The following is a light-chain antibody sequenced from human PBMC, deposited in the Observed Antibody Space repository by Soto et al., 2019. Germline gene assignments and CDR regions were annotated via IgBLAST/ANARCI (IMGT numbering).Light chain of an antibody. CDR2: DVS. V-gene: IGLV2-14*01. CDR3: SSYTSSSTVV. Sequence: QSVLTQPASVSGSPGQSITISCTGTSSDVGGYNYVSWYQQHPGKAPKLMIYDVSNRPSGVSNRFSGSKSGNTASLTISGLQAEVEADYYCSSYTSSSTVVFGGGTQLNVL. J-gene: IGLJ2*01. CDR1: SSDVGGYNY.